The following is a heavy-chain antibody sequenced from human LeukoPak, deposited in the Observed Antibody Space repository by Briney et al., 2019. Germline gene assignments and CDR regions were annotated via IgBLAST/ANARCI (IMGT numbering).Heavy chain of an antibody. D-gene: IGHD6-13*01. CDR3: AKEGAVDSSWYNWFDP. J-gene: IGHJ5*02. CDR1: GFTFSSYG. V-gene: IGHV3-30*18. CDR2: ISYDGGNK. Sequence: GRSLRLSCAASGFTFSSYGMHWVRQAPGKGLEWVAVISYDGGNKYYADSVKGRFTISRDNSKNTLYLQMNSLRAEDTAVYYCAKEGAVDSSWYNWFDPWGQGTLVTVSS.